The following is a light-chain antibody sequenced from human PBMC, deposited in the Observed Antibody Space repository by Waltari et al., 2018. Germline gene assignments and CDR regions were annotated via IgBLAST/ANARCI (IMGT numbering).Light chain of an antibody. V-gene: IGKV3-11*01. CDR1: DTVGTY. CDR3: QQRSDWPGT. CDR2: GS. Sequence: EIVLTQSPATLSLSPGERDTLSCRASDTVGTYLMWYHQRPGQSPRLPIHGSDRATGVPARFSGSGSGTDFTLTISSLEPEDIGIYYCQQRSDWPGTFGQGTRLEI. J-gene: IGKJ1*01.